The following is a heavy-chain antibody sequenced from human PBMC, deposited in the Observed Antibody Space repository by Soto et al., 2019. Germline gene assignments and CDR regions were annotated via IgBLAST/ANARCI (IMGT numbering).Heavy chain of an antibody. V-gene: IGHV3-30-3*01. CDR3: ARVRTYYYGSGSRHFDY. J-gene: IGHJ4*02. Sequence: GGSLRLSCAASGFTFSSYAMHWVRQAPGKGLEWVAVISYDGSNKYYADSVKGRFTISRDNSKSTLYLQMNSLRAEDTAVYYCARVRTYYYGSGSRHFDYWGQGTLVTVSS. D-gene: IGHD3-10*01. CDR2: ISYDGSNK. CDR1: GFTFSSYA.